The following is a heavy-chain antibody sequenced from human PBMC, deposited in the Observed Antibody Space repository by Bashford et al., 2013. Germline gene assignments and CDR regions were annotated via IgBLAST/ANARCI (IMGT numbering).Heavy chain of an antibody. J-gene: IGHJ4*02. V-gene: IGHV4-59*01. CDR1: GSSGVTT. CDR2: IYYSGST. Sequence: SETLSRHLHCLXGSSGVTTGAGSGEPPGKGLEWVGYIYYSGSTNYNPSLKSRVTISVDTSKNQFSLKLTSVTAADTAVYYCAREPRRPTGTTAPDYWGQGTLVTVSS. D-gene: IGHD1-1*01. CDR3: AREPRRPTGTTAPDY.